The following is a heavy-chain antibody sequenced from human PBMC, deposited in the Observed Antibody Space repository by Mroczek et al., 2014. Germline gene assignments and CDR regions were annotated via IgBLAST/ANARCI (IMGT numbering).Heavy chain of an antibody. D-gene: IGHD2-2*01. CDR1: GGSFSGYY. CDR3: ARRVRYCSSTSCYRPDYYYYYMDV. Sequence: QVQLQESGPGLVKPSETLSLTCTVSGGSFSGYYWSWIRQPPGKGLEWIGEINHSGSTNYNPSLKSRVTISVDTSKNQFSLKLSSVTAADTAVYYCARRVRYCSSTSCYRPDYYYYYMDVWGKGTTVTVSS. CDR2: INHSGST. J-gene: IGHJ6*03. V-gene: IGHV4-34*01.